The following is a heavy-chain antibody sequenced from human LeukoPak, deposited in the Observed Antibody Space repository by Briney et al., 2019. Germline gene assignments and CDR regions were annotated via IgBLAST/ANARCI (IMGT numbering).Heavy chain of an antibody. D-gene: IGHD3-9*01. CDR3: AREGAYYDILTGYPPDAFDI. CDR1: GGSVSSGSYY. J-gene: IGHJ3*02. CDR2: IYYSGST. V-gene: IGHV4-61*01. Sequence: SETLSLTCTVSGGSVSSGSYYWSWIRQPPGKGLEWIGYIYYSGSTNYNPSLKNRVTISVDTSKNQFSLKLSSVTAADTAVYYCAREGAYYDILTGYPPDAFDIWGQGTMVTVSS.